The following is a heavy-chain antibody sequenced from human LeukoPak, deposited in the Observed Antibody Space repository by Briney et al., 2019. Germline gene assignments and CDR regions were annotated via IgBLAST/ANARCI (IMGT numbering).Heavy chain of an antibody. V-gene: IGHV3-23*01. J-gene: IGHJ4*02. CDR3: AKESPVFDY. CDR1: GFTFISYA. Sequence: GGSLRLSCAASGFTFISYAMSWVRQAPGKGLEWVSVISGSGGSTHYADSAKGRFTISRDNSKNTLYLQMCSLRAEDTAVYYCAKESPVFDYWGQGTLVTVSS. CDR2: ISGSGGST.